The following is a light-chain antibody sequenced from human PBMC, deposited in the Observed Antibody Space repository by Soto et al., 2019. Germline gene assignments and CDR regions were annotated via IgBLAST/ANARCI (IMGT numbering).Light chain of an antibody. V-gene: IGKV3-20*01. J-gene: IGKJ5*01. CDR3: QQFDDSVT. CDR2: GAS. Sequence: NVLTQSPGTLSLSPGERATLSCRASQSISSNRLAWYQQKPGQAPRLLMYGASDRATGTPGRFSGSGSGTDFTLTISGLEPEDSAVYYCQQFDDSVTFGQGTRLEIK. CDR1: QSISSNR.